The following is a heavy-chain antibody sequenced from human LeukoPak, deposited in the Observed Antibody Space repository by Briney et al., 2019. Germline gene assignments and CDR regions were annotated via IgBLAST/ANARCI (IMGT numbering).Heavy chain of an antibody. CDR3: ARVTSYLHYFDN. D-gene: IGHD2-2*01. Sequence: PGGSLRLSCAASGFTFSMYEMNWVRQAPGKGLEWVSYVSSSGSTIYYADSVKGRFTISRDNAKKSLSLQMNSLRAEGTAVYYCARVTSYLHYFDNWGQGTLVIVSS. J-gene: IGHJ4*02. V-gene: IGHV3-48*03. CDR1: GFTFSMYE. CDR2: VSSSGSTI.